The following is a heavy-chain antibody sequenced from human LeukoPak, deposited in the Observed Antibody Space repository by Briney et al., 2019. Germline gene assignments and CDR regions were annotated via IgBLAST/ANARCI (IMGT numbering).Heavy chain of an antibody. CDR3: AETTYYYDSYFDY. J-gene: IGHJ4*02. CDR2: ISGSGGST. V-gene: IGHV3-23*01. CDR1: GFTFSSYA. Sequence: GGSLRLSCAASGFTFSSYAMSWVRQAPGKGLEWVSAISGSGGSTYYADSAKGRFTISRDNSKNTLYLQMNSLRAEDTAVYYCAETTYYYDSYFDYWGQGTLVTVSS. D-gene: IGHD3-22*01.